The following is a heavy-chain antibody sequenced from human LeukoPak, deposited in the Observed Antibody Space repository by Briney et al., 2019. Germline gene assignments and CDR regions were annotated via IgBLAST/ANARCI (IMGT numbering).Heavy chain of an antibody. J-gene: IGHJ6*03. CDR3: AGGYSYGYYYYYMDV. CDR1: GGTFSSYA. Sequence: GASVKVSCKASGGTFSSYAISWVRQAPGQGLEWMGGIMPIFGTANYAQKFQGRVTITTDESTSTAYMELSSLRSEDTAVYYCAGGYSYGYYYYYMDVWGKGTTVTVSS. D-gene: IGHD5-18*01. CDR2: IMPIFGTA. V-gene: IGHV1-69*05.